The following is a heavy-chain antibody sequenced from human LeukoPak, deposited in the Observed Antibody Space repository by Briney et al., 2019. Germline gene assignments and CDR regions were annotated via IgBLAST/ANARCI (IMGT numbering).Heavy chain of an antibody. J-gene: IGHJ4*02. V-gene: IGHV3-33*01. CDR1: GFTFSSYG. CDR2: IWYDGSNK. D-gene: IGHD3-10*01. Sequence: GGSLRLSCAASGFTFSSYGMHWVRQAPGKGLEWVAVIWYDGSNKYYADSVKGRFTISRDNSKNTLYLQMNSLRAEDTAVYYCASSYCGSGSYYIHYFDYWGQGTLVTVSS. CDR3: ASSYCGSGSYYIHYFDY.